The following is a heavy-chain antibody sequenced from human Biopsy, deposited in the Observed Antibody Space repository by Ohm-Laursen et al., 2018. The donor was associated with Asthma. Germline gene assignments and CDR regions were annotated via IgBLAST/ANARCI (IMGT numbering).Heavy chain of an antibody. J-gene: IGHJ4*02. D-gene: IGHD3-16*01. CDR1: GFTFMTYG. CDR2: VGSDESYT. V-gene: IGHV3-33*01. Sequence: SLRLSCTASGFTFMTYGMHWVRQVPGKGLEWVATVGSDESYTDHADSVKGRFTISRDNSKNTLHLQMNSLSPEDAAVYYCARDFSRAIMIGGGREHYFDFWGQGTLVTVSS. CDR3: ARDFSRAIMIGGGREHYFDF.